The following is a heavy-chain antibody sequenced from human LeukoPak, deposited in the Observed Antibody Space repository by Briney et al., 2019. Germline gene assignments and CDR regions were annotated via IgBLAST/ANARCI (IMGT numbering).Heavy chain of an antibody. CDR2: IYHSGST. V-gene: IGHV4-59*12. CDR1: GGSFSGYY. J-gene: IGHJ3*02. Sequence: SETLSLTCAVYGGSFSGYYWSWIRQPPGKGLEWIGYIYHSGSTNYNPSLKSRVTISVDTSKNQFSLKLSSVTAADTAVYYCARELQWELEAFDIWGQGTMVTVSS. CDR3: ARELQWELEAFDI. D-gene: IGHD1-26*01.